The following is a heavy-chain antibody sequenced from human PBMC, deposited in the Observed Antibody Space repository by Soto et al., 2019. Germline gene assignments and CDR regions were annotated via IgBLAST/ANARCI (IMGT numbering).Heavy chain of an antibody. D-gene: IGHD3-22*01. CDR1: GFTFSSYG. J-gene: IGHJ3*02. CDR2: IWYDGSNK. CDR3: ARDDTYYYGSSGSPDAFDI. Sequence: GGSLRLSCAASGFTFSSYGIHWVRQAPGKGLEWVAVIWYDGSNKYYADSVKGRFTISRDNSKNTLYLQMNSLRAEDTAVYYCARDDTYYYGSSGSPDAFDIWGQGTMVTDSS. V-gene: IGHV3-33*01.